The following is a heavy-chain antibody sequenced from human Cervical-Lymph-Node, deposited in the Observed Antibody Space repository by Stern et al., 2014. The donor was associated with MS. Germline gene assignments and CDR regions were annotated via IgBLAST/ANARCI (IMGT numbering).Heavy chain of an antibody. Sequence: VQLVQSGAEVKKPGSSVKVSCKASGGTFRNYGIAWVRQASGQGLEWMGGIISILGTTTYAQKFQGRVTITADDFSTTVYMELSSLRSEDTAVYYCARDRSLGVTPFFDIWGQGTLVTVSS. D-gene: IGHD3-22*01. J-gene: IGHJ4*02. CDR1: GGTFRNYG. V-gene: IGHV1-69*01. CDR3: ARDRSLGVTPFFDI. CDR2: IISILGTT.